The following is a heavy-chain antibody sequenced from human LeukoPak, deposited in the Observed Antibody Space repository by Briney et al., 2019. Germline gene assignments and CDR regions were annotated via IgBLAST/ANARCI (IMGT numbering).Heavy chain of an antibody. CDR2: VAYSGII. Sequence: SQTLSLTCIVSGGSITSGEHYCSWIRQRPGKGLEWIGYVAYSGIINYNPSFSSRITMSVDTSKNQFSLKLSSATAADTAVYYCGKEEQRVITPGLDYWGQGTLVTVSS. CDR1: GGSITSGEHY. D-gene: IGHD4-23*01. V-gene: IGHV4-30-4*08. CDR3: GKEEQRVITPGLDY. J-gene: IGHJ4*02.